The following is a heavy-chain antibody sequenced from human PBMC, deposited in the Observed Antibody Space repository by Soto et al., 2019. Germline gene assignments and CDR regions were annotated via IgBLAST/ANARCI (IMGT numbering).Heavy chain of an antibody. D-gene: IGHD4-4*01. V-gene: IGHV1-2*04. CDR3: ARIKWDLDHYSGMDV. CDR1: GYTFSDYF. J-gene: IGHJ6*02. Sequence: VQLVQSGAEVKRSGASVKVSCKASGYTFSDYFIQWLRQAPGQGLEWVAWINPKTAATNYAKKFQGWATVTRDTSFSTAYLELTRLRPDDTGIYYCARIKWDLDHYSGMDVWGQGTAVTVSS. CDR2: INPKTAAT.